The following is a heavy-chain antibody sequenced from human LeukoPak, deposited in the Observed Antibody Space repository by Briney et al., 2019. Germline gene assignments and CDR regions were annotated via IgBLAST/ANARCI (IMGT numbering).Heavy chain of an antibody. D-gene: IGHD6-19*01. V-gene: IGHV4-59*08. CDR3: ARWYSSGWAFDY. CDR2: IHYSGST. Sequence: ETVSLTCTVSGGTISSYYWNWIRQPPGKGLEWIGYIHYSGSTKYKPSLKSRVTISVDTSKNQFSLKLSSVTAADAAVYYCARWYSSGWAFDYWGQGTLVTVSS. J-gene: IGHJ4*02. CDR1: GGTISSYY.